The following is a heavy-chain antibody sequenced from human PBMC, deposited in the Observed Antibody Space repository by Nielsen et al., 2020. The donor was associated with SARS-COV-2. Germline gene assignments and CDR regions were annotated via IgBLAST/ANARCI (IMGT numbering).Heavy chain of an antibody. D-gene: IGHD2-15*01. Sequence: WLRQPPGKGLEWIGEINHSGSTNYNPSLKSRVTISVDTSKNQFSLKLSSVTAADTAVYYCARGLRPRSGGSRRTPRSGSCYYGMDVWGQGTTVTVSS. J-gene: IGHJ6*02. V-gene: IGHV4-34*01. CDR3: ARGLRPRSGGSRRTPRSGSCYYGMDV. CDR2: INHSGST.